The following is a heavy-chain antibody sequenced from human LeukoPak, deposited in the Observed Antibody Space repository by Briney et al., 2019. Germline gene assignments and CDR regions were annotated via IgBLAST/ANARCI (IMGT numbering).Heavy chain of an antibody. D-gene: IGHD3-9*01. Sequence: PSETLSLTCTVSGGSISSGDYYWSWIRQPPGKGLEWIGYIYYSGSTYYNPSLKSRVTISVDTSKNQFSLKLSSVTAADTAVYYCASGDILTGYQSLYYFDYWGQGTLVTVSS. V-gene: IGHV4-30-4*08. CDR3: ASGDILTGYQSLYYFDY. J-gene: IGHJ4*02. CDR2: IYYSGST. CDR1: GGSISSGDYY.